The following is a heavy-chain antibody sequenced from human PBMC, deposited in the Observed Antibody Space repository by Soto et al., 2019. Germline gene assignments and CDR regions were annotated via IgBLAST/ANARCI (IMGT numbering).Heavy chain of an antibody. V-gene: IGHV1-18*01. CDR2: ISAYNGNT. D-gene: IGHD2-15*01. Sequence: ASVKVSCKASGYTFTSYGISWVRQAPGQGLEWMGWISAYNGNTNYAQRLQGRVTMTTDTSTSTAYMELRSLRSDDTAVYYCARGGLGGSWSSEAFDIWGQGTMVTVSS. CDR3: ARGGLGGSWSSEAFDI. CDR1: GYTFTSYG. J-gene: IGHJ3*02.